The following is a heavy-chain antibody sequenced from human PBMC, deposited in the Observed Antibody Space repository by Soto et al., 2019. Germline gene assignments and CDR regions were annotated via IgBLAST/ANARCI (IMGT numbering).Heavy chain of an antibody. CDR3: AHSSGYYFFDY. CDR2: IWYDGSNK. CDR1: GFTFSSYG. J-gene: IGHJ4*02. V-gene: IGHV3-33*01. Sequence: QVQLVESGGGVVQPGRSLRLSCAASGFTFSSYGMHWVRQAPGKGLEWVAVIWYDGSNKYYADSVKGRFTISGDNSKNTLYLQMNSLRAEDTAVYYCAHSSGYYFFDYWGQGTLVTVSS. D-gene: IGHD3-22*01.